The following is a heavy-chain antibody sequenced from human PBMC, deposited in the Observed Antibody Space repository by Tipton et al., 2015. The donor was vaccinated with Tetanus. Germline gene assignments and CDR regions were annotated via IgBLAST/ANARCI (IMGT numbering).Heavy chain of an antibody. J-gene: IGHJ6*02. CDR3: ARGGEPLRFLEWLLSSFGMDV. V-gene: IGHV1-69*13. D-gene: IGHD3-3*01. CDR2: IIPIFGTA. CDR1: GYTFTSYY. Sequence: QSGPEVKKPGASVKVSCKASGYTFTSYYMHWVRQAPGQGLEWMGGIIPIFGTANYAQKFQGRVTITADESTSTAYMELSSLRSEDTAVYYCARGGEPLRFLEWLLSSFGMDVWGQGTTVTVSS.